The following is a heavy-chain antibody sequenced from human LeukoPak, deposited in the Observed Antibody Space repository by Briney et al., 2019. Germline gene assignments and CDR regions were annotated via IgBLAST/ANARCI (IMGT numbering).Heavy chain of an antibody. CDR2: IWYDGSNQ. V-gene: IGHV3-33*01. Sequence: GGSLRLSCAASGFTFRSYGMQWVRQAPGKGLEWVALIWYDGSNQYYADSVKGRFTISRDQSKNTLYLQMDSLRVEDTAMYYCARHIGSCSGGRCPDSYFDYWGQGSLVTVSS. J-gene: IGHJ4*02. D-gene: IGHD2-15*01. CDR3: ARHIGSCSGGRCPDSYFDY. CDR1: GFTFRSYG.